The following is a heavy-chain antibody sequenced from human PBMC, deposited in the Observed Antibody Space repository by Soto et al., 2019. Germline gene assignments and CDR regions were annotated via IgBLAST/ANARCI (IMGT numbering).Heavy chain of an antibody. CDR2: IWYDGSNK. Sequence: QVQLVESGGGVVQPGRSLRLSCAASGFTFSSYGMHWVRQAPGKGLERVAVIWYDGSNKYYADSVKGRFTISRDNSKNTLYLQMNSMRAEDTAVYYCARDHIAAAEYYGMDVWGQGTTVTVSS. CDR3: ARDHIAAAEYYGMDV. V-gene: IGHV3-33*01. J-gene: IGHJ6*02. CDR1: GFTFSSYG. D-gene: IGHD6-13*01.